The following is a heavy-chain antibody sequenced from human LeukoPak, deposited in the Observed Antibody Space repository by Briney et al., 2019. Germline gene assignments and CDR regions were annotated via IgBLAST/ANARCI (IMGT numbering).Heavy chain of an antibody. CDR1: GFTFSSYS. J-gene: IGHJ4*02. D-gene: IGHD3-3*01. V-gene: IGHV3-48*02. Sequence: GGSLRLSCAASGFTFSSYSMNWVRQAPGKGLEWVSYISSSSSTIYYADSVKGRFTISRDNAKNSLYLQMNSLRDEDTAVYYCARGGITIFGGIIYQDYWGQGTLVTVSS. CDR2: ISSSSSTI. CDR3: ARGGITIFGGIIYQDY.